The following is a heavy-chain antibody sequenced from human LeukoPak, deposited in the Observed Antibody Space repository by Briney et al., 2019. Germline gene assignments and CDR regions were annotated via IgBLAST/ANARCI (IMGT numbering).Heavy chain of an antibody. CDR3: ARGAATPLDY. V-gene: IGHV4-59*01. CDR1: GGSISSYY. J-gene: IGHJ4*02. CDR2: IYYSGST. D-gene: IGHD2-15*01. Sequence: SETLSLTCTVSGGSISSYYWSWIRQPPGKGLEWIGYIYYSGSTNYNPSLKSRVTISVDTSKNQFSLKLSSVTAADTAVYYCARGAATPLDYWGQGTLVTVPS.